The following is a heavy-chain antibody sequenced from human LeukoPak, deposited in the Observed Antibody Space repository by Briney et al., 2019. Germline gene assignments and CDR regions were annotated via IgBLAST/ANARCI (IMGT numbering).Heavy chain of an antibody. D-gene: IGHD2-2*01. CDR3: GRSLSTAGIDF. V-gene: IGHV4-38-2*01. CDR1: GYSINTGRY. Sequence: KPSETLSLTCAVSGYSINTGRYWGWIRQPPGKGLEWIGSVYHSGTTFYNPSLKSRLTISVDTSKNHFSLNLRSVTAADTAVYYCGRSLSTAGIDFWGQGTLVTVSS. CDR2: VYHSGTT. J-gene: IGHJ4*02.